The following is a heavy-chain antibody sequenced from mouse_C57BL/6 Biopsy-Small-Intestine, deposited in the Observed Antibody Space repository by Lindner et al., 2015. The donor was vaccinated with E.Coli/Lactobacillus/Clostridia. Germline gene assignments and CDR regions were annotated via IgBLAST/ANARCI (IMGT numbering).Heavy chain of an antibody. J-gene: IGHJ3*01. D-gene: IGHD2-1*01. V-gene: IGHV1-22*01. CDR1: GYTFTDYN. CDR2: INPNNGGT. CDR3: ARKGNYAWFAY. Sequence: LQESGPELVKPGASVKMSCKASGYTFTDYNMHWVKQSHGKSLEWIGYINPNNGGTSYNQKFKGKATLTVNKSSSTAYMELRSLTPEDSAVYYCARKGNYAWFAYWGQGTLVTVSA.